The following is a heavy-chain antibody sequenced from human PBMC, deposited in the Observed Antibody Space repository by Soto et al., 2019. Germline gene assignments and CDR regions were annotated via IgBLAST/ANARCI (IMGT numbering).Heavy chain of an antibody. CDR1: GGSVSSGSYY. Sequence: QVQLQESGPGLVKPSETLSLTCTVSGGSVSSGSYYWSWIRQPPGKGLEWIGYIYYSGSTNYNPSLKSRVTISVDTSKNQFSLKLSSVTAADTAVYYCVRSQRPEYYYYYYGMDVWGQGTTVTVSS. CDR2: IYYSGST. J-gene: IGHJ6*02. CDR3: VRSQRPEYYYYYYGMDV. D-gene: IGHD6-25*01. V-gene: IGHV4-61*01.